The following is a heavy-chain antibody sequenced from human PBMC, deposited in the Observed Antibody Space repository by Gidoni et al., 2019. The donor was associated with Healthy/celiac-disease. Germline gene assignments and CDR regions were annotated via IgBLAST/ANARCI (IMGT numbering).Heavy chain of an antibody. CDR3: ATGSVRDYYDSSGLFDY. CDR2: FDPEYGET. J-gene: IGHJ4*02. D-gene: IGHD3-22*01. V-gene: IGHV1-24*01. CDR1: GYTLTEFT. Sequence: QVQLVQSGAEVKKPGASVKVSCKVSGYTLTEFTMHWVRQAPGKGLVWMGCFDPEYGETIYAQKFQGRVTMTEDTATDTAYMELSSLRSEDTAVYYCATGSVRDYYDSSGLFDYWGQGTLVTVSS.